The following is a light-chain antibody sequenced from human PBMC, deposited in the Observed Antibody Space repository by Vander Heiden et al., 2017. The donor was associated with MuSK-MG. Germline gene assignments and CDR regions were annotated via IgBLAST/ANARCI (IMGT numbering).Light chain of an antibody. CDR1: QSVSSN. Sequence: DIVMTPSPATLSVSPGERATLSCRASQSVSSNLAWYQQKPGQAPRLLIYGASTRATGIPARFSGSGSGTEFTLTISSLQSEDFAVYYCQQYNNWPPSYTFGQGTKLEIK. V-gene: IGKV3-15*01. CDR3: QQYNNWPPSYT. CDR2: GAS. J-gene: IGKJ2*01.